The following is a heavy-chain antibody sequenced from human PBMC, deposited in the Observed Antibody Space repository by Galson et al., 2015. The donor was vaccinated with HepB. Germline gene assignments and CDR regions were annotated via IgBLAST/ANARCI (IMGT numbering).Heavy chain of an antibody. D-gene: IGHD2-2*03. J-gene: IGHJ4*02. CDR1: GFAVSSSY. CDR2: IYSGGST. V-gene: IGHV3-53*01. CDR3: ARWIWSATGFEH. Sequence: SLRLSCAASGFAVSSSYMSWVRQAPGKGLEWVSVIYSGGSTYYADSVRGRFTISRDSSKNTLYLQMNSLRVEDTAVYYCARWIWSATGFEHWGLGTLVTVSS.